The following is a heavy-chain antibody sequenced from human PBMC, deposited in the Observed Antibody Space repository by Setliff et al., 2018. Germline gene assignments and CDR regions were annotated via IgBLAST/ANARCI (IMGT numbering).Heavy chain of an antibody. V-gene: IGHV4-39*07. CDR3: ARSLSSGSYWNPRPFYSDS. CDR1: GGPFTNTNNY. Sequence: PSETLSLTCSVSGGPFTNTNNYWGWIRQPPGKGLEWIGGIYNSGRTNYNPSLRSRVTISRDTSKNQFSLKLTSVTAADTAVYFCARSLSSGSYWNPRPFYSDSWGQGTLVTVSS. D-gene: IGHD3-10*01. CDR2: IYNSGRT. J-gene: IGHJ4*02.